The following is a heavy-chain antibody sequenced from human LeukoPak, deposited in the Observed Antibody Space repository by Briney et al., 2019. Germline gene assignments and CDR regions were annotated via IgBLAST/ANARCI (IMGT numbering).Heavy chain of an antibody. J-gene: IGHJ5*02. CDR3: ARKHDTGVFRFNP. D-gene: IGHD3-16*01. Sequence: PSETLSLTCTVSDDSITMYYWTWIRQPPGKGLEWIGYVDHTGTTYYNPSLKSRLTMSVDTSKNQFSLRLDSVTAADTAIYYCARKHDTGVFRFNPWGRGTLVIVSS. V-gene: IGHV4-59*12. CDR2: VDHTGTT. CDR1: DDSITMYY.